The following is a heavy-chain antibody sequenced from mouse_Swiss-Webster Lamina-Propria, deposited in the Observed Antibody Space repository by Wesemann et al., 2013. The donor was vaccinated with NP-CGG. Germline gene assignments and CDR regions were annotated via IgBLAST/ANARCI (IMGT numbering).Heavy chain of an antibody. CDR1: GFNIKDTY. V-gene: IGHV14-3*02. J-gene: IGHJ4*01. CDR2: IDPANGNT. Sequence: EVQLQQSGAELVKPGASVKLSCTASGFNIKDTYMHWVKQRPEQGLEWIGRIDPANGNTKYDPKFQGKATITADTSSNTAYLQLSSLTSEDTAVYYCARDGNYGVFYYAMDYWGQGTSVTVSS. CDR3: ARDGNYGVFYYAMDY. D-gene: IGHD2-1*01.